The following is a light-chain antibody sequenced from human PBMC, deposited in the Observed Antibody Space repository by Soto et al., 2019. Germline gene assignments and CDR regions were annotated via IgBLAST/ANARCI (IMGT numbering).Light chain of an antibody. Sequence: DGQRAELPCTRTVAVGDRFNITCWASQSISSYLYWYQQKPGTAPMLLIYAASSLQSGVPSRFSGSGSGTVFTLTISSLQPEDFVTYCCQVSYSTPLTFGEGTKVDIK. CDR3: QVSYSTPLT. CDR2: AAS. J-gene: IGKJ4*01. V-gene: IGKV1-39*01. CDR1: QSISSY.